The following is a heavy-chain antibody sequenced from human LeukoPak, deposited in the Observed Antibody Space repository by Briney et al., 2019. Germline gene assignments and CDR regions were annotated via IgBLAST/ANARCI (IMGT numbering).Heavy chain of an antibody. V-gene: IGHV3-30*04. CDR2: ISYDGSNK. D-gene: IGHD6-13*01. Sequence: ERSLRLSCAASGFTFSSYAMHWVRQAPGKGLEWVAVISYDGSNKYNADSVEGRFTMSRDNSKNTLYLQMNSLGAEDTAVYYCARDNDLVAAGYYFDYWGQGTLVTVSS. CDR1: GFTFSSYA. CDR3: ARDNDLVAAGYYFDY. J-gene: IGHJ4*02.